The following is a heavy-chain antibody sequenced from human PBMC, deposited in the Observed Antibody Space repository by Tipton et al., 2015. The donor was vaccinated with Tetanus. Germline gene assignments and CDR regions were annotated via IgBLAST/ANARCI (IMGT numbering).Heavy chain of an antibody. CDR3: AKAPTYYDILTGYQNYYYYYGMDV. J-gene: IGHJ6*02. Sequence: SLRLSWAASGFTFSSYGMHWVRQAPGKGLEWVAVISYDGSNKYYADSVKGRFTISRDNSKNTLYLQMNSLRAEDTAVYYCAKAPTYYDILTGYQNYYYYYGMDVWGQGTTVTVSS. V-gene: IGHV3-30*18. D-gene: IGHD3-9*01. CDR2: ISYDGSNK. CDR1: GFTFSSYG.